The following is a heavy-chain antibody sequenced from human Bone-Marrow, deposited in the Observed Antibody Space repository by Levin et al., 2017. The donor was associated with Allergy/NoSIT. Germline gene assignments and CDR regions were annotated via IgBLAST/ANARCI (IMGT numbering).Heavy chain of an antibody. CDR1: GVSLDTTFW. CDR2: IHHTQTT. CDR3: TTGGNPGYSYVLGH. Sequence: MASETLSLTCDVSGVSLDTTFWWTWVRQAPGKGLEWIGEIHHTQTTNVDPSLKSRLPLSVDNSENQLSLRLTSVTAADTAVYYCTTGGNPGYSYVLGHWGQGVRVTVSS. V-gene: IGHV4-4*02. J-gene: IGHJ4*02. D-gene: IGHD5-18*01.